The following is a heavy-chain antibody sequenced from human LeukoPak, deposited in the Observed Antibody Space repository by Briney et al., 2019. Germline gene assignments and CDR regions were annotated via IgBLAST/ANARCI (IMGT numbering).Heavy chain of an antibody. D-gene: IGHD3-22*01. J-gene: IGHJ5*02. V-gene: IGHV4-34*01. CDR2: INHSGST. CDR3: ARVTMIVVVNWFDP. Sequence: PSETLSLTCAVYGGSFSGYYWSWIRQPLGKGLEWIGEINHSGSTNYNPSLKSRVTISVDTSKNQFSLKLSSVTAADTAVYYCARVTMIVVVNWFDPWGQGTLVTVSS. CDR1: GGSFSGYY.